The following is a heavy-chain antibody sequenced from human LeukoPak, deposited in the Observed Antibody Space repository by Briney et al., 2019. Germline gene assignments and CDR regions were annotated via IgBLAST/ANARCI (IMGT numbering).Heavy chain of an antibody. Sequence: GGSLRLSYAASGFTFDDYAMHWVRQAPGKGLEWVSGISWNSGSIGYADSVKGRFTISRDNAKNSLYLQMNSLRAEDTALYYCAKGGGQLLYHAFDIWGQGTMVTVSS. CDR3: AKGGGQLLYHAFDI. V-gene: IGHV3-9*01. CDR1: GFTFDDYA. J-gene: IGHJ3*02. CDR2: ISWNSGSI. D-gene: IGHD2-2*02.